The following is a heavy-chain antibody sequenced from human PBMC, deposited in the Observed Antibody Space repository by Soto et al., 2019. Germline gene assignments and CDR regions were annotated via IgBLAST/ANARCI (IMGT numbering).Heavy chain of an antibody. CDR2: IYQSGST. CDR3: ARGQATAVDY. J-gene: IGHJ4*02. V-gene: IGHV4-30-2*01. CDR1: GGSISSGGYS. Sequence: PSETLSLTCAVSGGSISSGGYSWSWIRQPPGKGLEWIGYIYQSGSTYYNPSLKSRVTISVDRSKNQFSLKLSSVTAADTAVYYCARGQATAVDYWGQGTLVTVSS.